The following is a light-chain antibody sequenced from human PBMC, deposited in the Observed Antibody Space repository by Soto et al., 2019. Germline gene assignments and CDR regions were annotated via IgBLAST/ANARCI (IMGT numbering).Light chain of an antibody. Sequence: QSVLTQPPSASGTPGQRVTISCSGGSSNIGTNAVNWYQQLPGTAPKLLIYNNNQRPSGVPDRFSGSKSGTSASLAISGRQSEDEADYYCAAWDDSLNGHVFGTGTKVTVL. CDR3: AAWDDSLNGHV. V-gene: IGLV1-44*01. CDR2: NNN. J-gene: IGLJ1*01. CDR1: SSNIGTNA.